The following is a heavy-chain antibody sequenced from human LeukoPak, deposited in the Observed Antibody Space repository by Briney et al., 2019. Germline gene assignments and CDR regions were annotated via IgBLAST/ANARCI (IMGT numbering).Heavy chain of an antibody. CDR2: ISYDGSNK. V-gene: IGHV3-30*03. Sequence: PGGSLRLSCAASGFTFSNYGMHWVRQAPGKGLEWVSVISYDGSNKYYADSVKGRFTISRDESKNTLYLQMNSLRVEDTAVYYCARDPEHYYDSSGYYYGVDYWGQGTLVTVSS. D-gene: IGHD3-22*01. CDR3: ARDPEHYYDSSGYYYGVDY. CDR1: GFTFSNYG. J-gene: IGHJ4*02.